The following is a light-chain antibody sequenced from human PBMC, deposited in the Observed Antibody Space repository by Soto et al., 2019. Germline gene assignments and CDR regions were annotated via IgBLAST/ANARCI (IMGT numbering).Light chain of an antibody. CDR1: NSDVGGYNY. Sequence: QSALTQPASVSGSPGQSITVSCTGTNSDVGGYNYVSWYQQHPGKAPKLMIYAVSNRPSGVSNRFSGSKSGNTASLTISGLQAEDEADYYCSSYTSRTLVFGTGTKLTVL. CDR2: AVS. CDR3: SSYTSRTLV. J-gene: IGLJ1*01. V-gene: IGLV2-14*01.